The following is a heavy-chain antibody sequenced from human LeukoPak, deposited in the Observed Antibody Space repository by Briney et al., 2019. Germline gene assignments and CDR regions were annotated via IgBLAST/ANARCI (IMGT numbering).Heavy chain of an antibody. Sequence: GGSLRLSCAGSGFTFSTYSMNWVRQAPGKGLEWVSYINIISSEIYYGDSVKGRFTISTDNAKNSVYLQMNSLRDEDTAVYYGARDRAYAFDNWGQGTMVTVSS. CDR2: INIISSEI. V-gene: IGHV3-48*02. J-gene: IGHJ3*02. CDR3: ARDRAYAFDN. D-gene: IGHD3-10*01. CDR1: GFTFSTYS.